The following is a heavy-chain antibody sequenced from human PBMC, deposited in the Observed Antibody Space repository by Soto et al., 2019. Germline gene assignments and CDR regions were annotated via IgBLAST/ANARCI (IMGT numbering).Heavy chain of an antibody. CDR1: GFTFSSYS. CDR2: ISSSSSYI. CDR3: ARDVRQPAGDPYYYGMDV. J-gene: IGHJ6*02. V-gene: IGHV3-21*01. D-gene: IGHD1-1*01. Sequence: GSLRLSCAASGFTFSSYSMNWVRQAPGKGLEWVSSISSSSSYIYYADSVKGRFTISRDNAKNSLYLQMNSLRAEDTAVYYCARDVRQPAGDPYYYGMDVWGQGTTVTVS.